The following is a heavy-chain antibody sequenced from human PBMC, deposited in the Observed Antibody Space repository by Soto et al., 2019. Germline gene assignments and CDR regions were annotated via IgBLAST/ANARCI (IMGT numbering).Heavy chain of an antibody. CDR3: ARQLRYFGVPTD. D-gene: IGHD3-9*01. V-gene: IGHV5-10-1*01. CDR2: IDPSDSYT. Sequence: GESLKISCNGSGYSFTSYWIGWVRQMPGKGLEWMGRIDPSDSYTNYSPSFQGHVTISADKSISTAYLQWSSLKASDTAMYYCARQLRYFGVPTDWGQGTLVTVSS. CDR1: GYSFTSYW. J-gene: IGHJ4*02.